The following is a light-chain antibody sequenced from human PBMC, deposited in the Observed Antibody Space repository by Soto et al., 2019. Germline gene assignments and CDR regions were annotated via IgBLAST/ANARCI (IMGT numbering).Light chain of an antibody. CDR1: HSGSIDY. CDR3: QQYGSATRT. Sequence: DIALTQSPGTLSLSRGEGATLCXRASHSGSIDYLAWYQQEPGXAPRLXXDGXSSRATGSPDRLSGSGSGTDFTLTISRLEPEYFAVYYCQQYGSATRTFGQGTKVDIK. V-gene: IGKV3-20*01. J-gene: IGKJ1*01. CDR2: GXS.